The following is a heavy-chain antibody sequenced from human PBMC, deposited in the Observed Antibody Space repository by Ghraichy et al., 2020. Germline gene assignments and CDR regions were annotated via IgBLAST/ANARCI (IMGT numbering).Heavy chain of an antibody. CDR1: GGSISSYY. CDR3: ARDLSGASYFDY. J-gene: IGHJ4*02. V-gene: IGHV4-4*07. Sequence: SETLSLTCTVSGGSISSYYWSWVRQPAGKGLEWIGHSYTSRSTNYNPSLKSRVTMSVDTSKNQFSLKLSSVTAADTAVYYCARDLSGASYFDYWGQGTLVTVSS. CDR2: SYTSRST. D-gene: IGHD1-26*01.